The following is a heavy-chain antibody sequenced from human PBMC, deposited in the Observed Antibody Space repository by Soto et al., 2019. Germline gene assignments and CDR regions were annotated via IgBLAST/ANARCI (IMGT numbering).Heavy chain of an antibody. D-gene: IGHD6-13*01. V-gene: IGHV3-66*01. J-gene: IGHJ4*02. CDR2: IYSGGST. CDR1: GFTVSSNY. CDR3: AREAFGYSSSWYYFDY. Sequence: GGSLRLSCAASGFTVSSNYMIWVRQAPGKGLEWVSVIYSGGSTYYADSVKGRFTISRDNSKTTLYLQLNSQRGEDTAVYYCAREAFGYSSSWYYFDYWGQGTLVTVSS.